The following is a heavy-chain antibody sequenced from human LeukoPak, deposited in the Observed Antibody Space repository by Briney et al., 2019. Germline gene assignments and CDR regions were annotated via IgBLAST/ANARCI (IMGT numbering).Heavy chain of an antibody. V-gene: IGHV3-53*01. D-gene: IGHD5-12*01. J-gene: IGHJ4*02. CDR3: AREKNEIVTTSYYFDY. CDR2: IYDDGST. Sequence: GGSLRLSCAASGFSVRTNYMSWVRQAPGKGLEWVSVIYDDGSTYYADSVKGRFTISRDTSKNTLYLQMNSLRAEDTALYYCAREKNEIVTTSYYFDYWGQGTLVTVSS. CDR1: GFSVRTNY.